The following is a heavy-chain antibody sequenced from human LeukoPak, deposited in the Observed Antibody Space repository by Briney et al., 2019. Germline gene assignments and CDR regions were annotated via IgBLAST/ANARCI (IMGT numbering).Heavy chain of an antibody. CDR3: ARDPGYRASGICLDF. V-gene: IGHV1-2*02. D-gene: IGHD2-8*01. Sequence: GASVKVSCTASGYTFTGYYMYWVRQAPGQGLEWMGWILPNSGATNYAQRFQGRVTMTRDTSITTAYMELSRLTSDDTAVYYCARDPGYRASGICLDFWGQGTLVTVSS. CDR1: GYTFTGYY. J-gene: IGHJ4*02. CDR2: ILPNSGAT.